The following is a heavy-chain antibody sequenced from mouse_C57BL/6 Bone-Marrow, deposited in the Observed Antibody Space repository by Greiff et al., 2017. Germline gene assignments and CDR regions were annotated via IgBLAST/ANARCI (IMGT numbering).Heavy chain of an antibody. CDR1: GYTFTDYN. J-gene: IGHJ4*01. D-gene: IGHD1-1*01. V-gene: IGHV1-22*01. CDR3: ARVITTVVARNYYAMDY. Sequence: VQLQQSGPELVKPGASVKMSCKASGYTFTDYNMHWVKQSHGKSLEWIGYINPNNGGTSYNQKFKGKATLTVNKSSSTAYMELRSLTSEDSAVYYWARVITTVVARNYYAMDYWGQGTSVTVSS. CDR2: INPNNGGT.